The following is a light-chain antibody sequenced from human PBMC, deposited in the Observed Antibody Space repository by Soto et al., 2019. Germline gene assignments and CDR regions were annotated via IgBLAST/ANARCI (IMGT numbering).Light chain of an antibody. Sequence: EVVLKQSPGTVSLYKGERATLSCRASQSVSSSYLAWYQQKPGQSPRLLIYGASSRATGIPDRFSGSGSGTDFTLTISRLEPEDFAVYYCQQDRESLTWTCGQGTKRDIK. J-gene: IGKJ1*01. CDR3: QQDRESLTWT. CDR2: GAS. CDR1: QSVSSSY. V-gene: IGKV3-20*01.